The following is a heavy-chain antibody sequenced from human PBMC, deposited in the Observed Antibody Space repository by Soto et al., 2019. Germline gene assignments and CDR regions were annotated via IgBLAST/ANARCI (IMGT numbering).Heavy chain of an antibody. J-gene: IGHJ6*02. CDR3: ARDPIHSPHSYHHHYYCMYF. CDR2: INAGNGNT. D-gene: IGHD1-26*01. CDR1: GSTFTSYG. V-gene: IGHV1-3*01. Sequence: ASVKVSWKASGSTFTSYGINWVRQAPGQRLEWTGWINAGNGNTKYSEKFQGRVTITRDTSASTAYLELSSLRSEDTAVYYCARDPIHSPHSYHHHYYCMYFGDPGLTVTVS.